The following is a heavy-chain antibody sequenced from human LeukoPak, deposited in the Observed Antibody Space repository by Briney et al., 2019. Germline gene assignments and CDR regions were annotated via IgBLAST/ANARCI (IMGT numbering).Heavy chain of an antibody. CDR3: ARIANGILPGYYNGFDV. V-gene: IGHV3-7*01. J-gene: IGHJ3*01. D-gene: IGHD3-9*01. CDR1: GFTFSTYW. Sequence: GGSLRLSCAASGFTFSTYWLSWVRQAPGKGLEWVANIRQDGGDKYYVDSVKGRFTISRDNAKNSLFLQMNSLRAEDTAVYYCARIANGILPGYYNGFDVWGQGTMVTVSS. CDR2: IRQDGGDK.